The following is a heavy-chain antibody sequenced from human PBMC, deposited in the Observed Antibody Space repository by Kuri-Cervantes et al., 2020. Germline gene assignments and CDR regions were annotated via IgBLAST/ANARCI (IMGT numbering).Heavy chain of an antibody. CDR3: SADTVTTTGNAFDI. D-gene: IGHD4-17*01. CDR1: GYTFTSYG. CDR2: MKPTSASS. V-gene: IGHV1-8*02. Sequence: ASVKVSCKASGYTFTSYGIIWVRQATGQGLEWMGWMKPTSASSGYAQKFQGRVTMTRNTSISTAYMELSSLRSEDTAVYYCSADTVTTTGNAFDIWGQGTMVTVSS. J-gene: IGHJ3*02.